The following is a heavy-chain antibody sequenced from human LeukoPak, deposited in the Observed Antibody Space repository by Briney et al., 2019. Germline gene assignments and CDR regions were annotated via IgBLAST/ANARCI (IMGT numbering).Heavy chain of an antibody. CDR3: AKDGGRYFDFYYFDY. CDR2: ISYDGGNK. J-gene: IGHJ4*02. V-gene: IGHV3-30*18. CDR1: GFTFSSHG. D-gene: IGHD3-9*01. Sequence: GGSLRLSCAASGFTFSSHGMHWVRQAPGKGLEWVAVISYDGGNKYYADSVKGRFTISRDNSKNTLYLQMNSLRAEDTAVYYCAKDGGRYFDFYYFDYWGQGTLVTVSS.